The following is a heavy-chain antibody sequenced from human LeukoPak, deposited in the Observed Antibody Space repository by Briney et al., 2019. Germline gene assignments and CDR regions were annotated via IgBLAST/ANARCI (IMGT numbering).Heavy chain of an antibody. CDR3: ARGDAYYYDSSGYYPY. Sequence: ASVKVSCKASGYTFAGYYMHWVRQAPGQGLEWMGRINPNSGGTNYAQKFQGRVTMTRDTSISTAYMELSRLRSDDTAVYYCARGDAYYYDSSGYYPYWGQGTLVTVSS. J-gene: IGHJ4*02. CDR2: INPNSGGT. D-gene: IGHD3-22*01. V-gene: IGHV1-2*06. CDR1: GYTFAGYY.